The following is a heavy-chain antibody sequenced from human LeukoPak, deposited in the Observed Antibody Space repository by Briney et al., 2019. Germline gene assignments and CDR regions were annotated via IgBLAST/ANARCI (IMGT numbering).Heavy chain of an antibody. Sequence: GGSLRLSCAASGFTFSTYAMHWVRQAPGKGLEWVAVISYDGSNKYYADSVKGQFTISRDNAKKTLYLQMNSLRAEDTAVYYCARERTTLTTLLATFGYWGQGTLVTASS. CDR2: ISYDGSNK. J-gene: IGHJ4*02. D-gene: IGHD4-11*01. CDR1: GFTFSTYA. CDR3: ARERTTLTTLLATFGY. V-gene: IGHV3-30*01.